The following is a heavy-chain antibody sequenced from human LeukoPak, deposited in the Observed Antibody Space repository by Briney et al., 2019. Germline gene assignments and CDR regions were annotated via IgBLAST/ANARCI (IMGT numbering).Heavy chain of an antibody. Sequence: GESLKISCKGSGYSFTSYWISWVRQMPGKGLEWMGRIDPSDSYTNYSPSLQGHVTISADKSISTAYLQWSSLKASDTAMYYCARLRYYDSSGYYGFEDYWGQGTLVTVSS. V-gene: IGHV5-10-1*01. CDR1: GYSFTSYW. J-gene: IGHJ4*02. CDR3: ARLRYYDSSGYYGFEDY. CDR2: IDPSDSYT. D-gene: IGHD3-22*01.